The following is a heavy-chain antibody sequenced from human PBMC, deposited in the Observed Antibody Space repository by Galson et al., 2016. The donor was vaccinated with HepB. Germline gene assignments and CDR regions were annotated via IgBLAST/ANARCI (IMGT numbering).Heavy chain of an antibody. Sequence: SVKVSCKASGYSFTSYSMHWVRQAPGQRLEWMGWINGGNGNTIYSQKLQGRVTITRDTSATTAYMEVSSLRSEDTAVYYCARDMSSGSYLPHYYYYGMDVWGQGTTVTVSS. V-gene: IGHV1-3*01. D-gene: IGHD1-26*01. CDR1: GYSFTSYS. J-gene: IGHJ6*02. CDR2: INGGNGNT. CDR3: ARDMSSGSYLPHYYYYGMDV.